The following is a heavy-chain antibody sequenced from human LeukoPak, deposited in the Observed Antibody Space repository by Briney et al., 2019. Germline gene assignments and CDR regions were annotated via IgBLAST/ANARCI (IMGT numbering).Heavy chain of an antibody. V-gene: IGHV3-23*01. D-gene: IGHD2-8*01. CDR2: ISGSGGST. J-gene: IGHJ3*02. CDR3: AKGTWMLAFDI. Sequence: AAGSLRLSRAASGFTFSTYAMSWVRQAPGKGLEWVSAISGSGGSTYYADAVKGRFTISRDNSKNTLYLQMNSLRAEDTAVYYCAKGTWMLAFDIWGQGTMVTVSS. CDR1: GFTFSTYA.